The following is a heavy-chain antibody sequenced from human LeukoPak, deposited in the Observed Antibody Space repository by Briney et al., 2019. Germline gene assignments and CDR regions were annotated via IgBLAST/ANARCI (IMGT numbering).Heavy chain of an antibody. CDR2: INHSGST. D-gene: IGHD6-13*01. J-gene: IGHJ3*02. Sequence: PSETLSLTCAVYGGSFSGYYWSWIRQPPGKGLEWIGEINHSGSTNYNPSLKSRVTISVDTSKNQFSLKLSSVTAADTAVYYCARARTAAANDAFDIWGQGTMVTVSS. CDR3: ARARTAAANDAFDI. CDR1: GGSFSGYY. V-gene: IGHV4-34*01.